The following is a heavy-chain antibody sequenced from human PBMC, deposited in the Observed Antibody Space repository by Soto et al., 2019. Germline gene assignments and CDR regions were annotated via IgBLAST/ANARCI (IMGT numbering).Heavy chain of an antibody. Sequence: GGSLRLSCVASGFTFDDYAMHWVRQAPGKGLEWVSGISWNSGSIGYADSVKGRFTISRDNAKNSLYLQMNSLRAEDTALYYCAKAKYQLLWNYYYGMDVWGQGTTVTVSS. CDR2: ISWNSGSI. D-gene: IGHD2-2*01. J-gene: IGHJ6*02. CDR1: GFTFDDYA. CDR3: AKAKYQLLWNYYYGMDV. V-gene: IGHV3-9*01.